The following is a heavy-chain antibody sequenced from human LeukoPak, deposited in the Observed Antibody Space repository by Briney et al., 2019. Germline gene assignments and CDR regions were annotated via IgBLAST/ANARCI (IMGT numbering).Heavy chain of an antibody. CDR3: AKDQLIAGYYYMDA. CDR1: GFTFSSYG. V-gene: IGHV3-33*06. Sequence: GGSLRLSCAASGFTFSSYGMHWVRQAPGKGLEWVAVIWYDGSNKYYADSVKGRFTISRDNSKNTLYLQMNSLRAEDTAVYYCAKDQLIAGYYYMDAWGKGTTVTVSS. CDR2: IWYDGSNK. J-gene: IGHJ6*03. D-gene: IGHD2-21*01.